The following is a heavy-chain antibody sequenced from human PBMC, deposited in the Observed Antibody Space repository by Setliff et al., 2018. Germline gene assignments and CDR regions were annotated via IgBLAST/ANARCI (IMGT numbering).Heavy chain of an antibody. V-gene: IGHV3-20*04. CDR2: INWDGRTT. J-gene: IGHJ3*02. CDR1: GFTVSSNY. Sequence: PGGSLRLSCAASGFTVSSNYMSWVRQAPGKGLEWVSTINWDGRTTAYADSVKGRFTISRDNAKNSLYLQMNSLRAEDTALYYCALFGDRNTFPTWGQGTMVTVSS. CDR3: ALFGDRNTFPT. D-gene: IGHD3-16*01.